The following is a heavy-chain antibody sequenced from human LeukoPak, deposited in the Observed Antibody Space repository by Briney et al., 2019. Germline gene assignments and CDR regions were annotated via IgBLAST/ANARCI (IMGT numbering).Heavy chain of an antibody. J-gene: IGHJ6*02. CDR3: AREGARSSWFTYYCYGMDV. CDR1: GYTFTSYD. Sequence: ASVKVSCKASGYTFTSYDINWVRQATGQGLEWMGWMNTNSGKTDYAQKFQGRVTMTRNTSISTAYMELSSLRSEDTAVYYCAREGARSSWFTYYCYGMDVWGQGTTVTASS. V-gene: IGHV1-8*01. CDR2: MNTNSGKT. D-gene: IGHD6-13*01.